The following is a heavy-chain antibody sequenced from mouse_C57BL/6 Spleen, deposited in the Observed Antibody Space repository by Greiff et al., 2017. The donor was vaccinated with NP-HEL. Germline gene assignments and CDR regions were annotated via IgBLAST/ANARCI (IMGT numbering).Heavy chain of an antibody. D-gene: IGHD2-3*01. CDR2: ISYDGSN. CDR1: GYSITSGYY. V-gene: IGHV3-6*01. J-gene: IGHJ2*01. Sequence: EVKLMESGPGLVKPSQSLSLTCSVTGYSITSGYYWNWIRQSPGNKLEWMGYISYDGSNNYNPSLKNRISITRDTSKNQFFLKLNSVTTEDTATDYCARDPDGYYVDYWGQGTTLTVSS. CDR3: ARDPDGYYVDY.